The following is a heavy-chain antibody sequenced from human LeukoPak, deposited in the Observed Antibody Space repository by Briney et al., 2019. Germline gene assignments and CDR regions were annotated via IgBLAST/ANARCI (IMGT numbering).Heavy chain of an antibody. J-gene: IGHJ4*02. CDR2: VWYDGSNK. D-gene: IGHD2-2*01. V-gene: IGHV3-33*01. Sequence: PGRSLRLSCAASGFTFSSFGMHWVRQVPGKGLEWVATVWYDGSNKYYADSVKGRFTISRDNSKNMLYLQMNSLRAEDTAVYYCARDQGCSSTSCHSLFFHYWGQGILVTVSS. CDR3: ARDQGCSSTSCHSLFFHY. CDR1: GFTFSSFG.